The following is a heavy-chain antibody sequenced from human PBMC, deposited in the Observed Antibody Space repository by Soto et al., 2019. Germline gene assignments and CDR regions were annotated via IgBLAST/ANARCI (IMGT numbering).Heavy chain of an antibody. D-gene: IGHD2-2*01. CDR3: ATEQYIVVVAAAPGYYYYDMYV. Sequence: ASVKVSCKASGGTFGSYAISWVRQAPGQGLEWMGGIIPIFGTANYAQKFQGRVTITADESTSTAYMELSSLRSEDTAVYYCATEQYIVVVAAAPGYYYYDMYVWGQGTTVTVSS. J-gene: IGHJ6*02. V-gene: IGHV1-69*13. CDR1: GGTFGSYA. CDR2: IIPIFGTA.